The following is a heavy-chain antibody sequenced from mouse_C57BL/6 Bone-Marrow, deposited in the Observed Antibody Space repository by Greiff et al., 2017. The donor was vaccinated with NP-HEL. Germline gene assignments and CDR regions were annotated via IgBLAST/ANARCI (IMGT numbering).Heavy chain of an antibody. Sequence: VQLQQSGAELVKPGASVKLSCTASGYTFTSYWMQWVNQRPGQGLEWIGEIGPSDSDTNYNPKFKGKATLTVDTSSSTAYIQLNSLTSEDSAVYYCASEDYSNYVGYWGQGTTLTVSS. CDR1: GYTFTSYW. CDR3: ASEDYSNYVGY. CDR2: IGPSDSDT. J-gene: IGHJ2*01. D-gene: IGHD2-5*01. V-gene: IGHV1-50*01.